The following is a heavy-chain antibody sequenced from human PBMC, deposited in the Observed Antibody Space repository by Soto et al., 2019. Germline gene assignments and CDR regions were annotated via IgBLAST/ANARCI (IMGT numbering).Heavy chain of an antibody. CDR1: GFTFSSYG. D-gene: IGHD6-19*01. Sequence: QVQLVESGGGVVQPGRSLRLSCAASGFTFSSYGMHWVRQAPGKGLEWVAVISYDGSNKYYADSVKGRFTISRDNSKNTLYMQMNSLRAEDTAVYYCAKDPGGQAVALDYWCQGTLVTVSS. CDR3: AKDPGGQAVALDY. CDR2: ISYDGSNK. J-gene: IGHJ4*02. V-gene: IGHV3-30*18.